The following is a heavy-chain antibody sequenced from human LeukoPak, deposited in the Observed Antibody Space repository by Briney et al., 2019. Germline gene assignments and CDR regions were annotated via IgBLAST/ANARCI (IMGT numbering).Heavy chain of an antibody. CDR3: ARGLFLSGYLDAFDI. Sequence: GGSLRLSCAASGFTFSNFWMHWVRHAPGKGLVWVSRINGDGRSISYADSVKGRCTISRDNLKNVLYLQMNSLKVEDTALYYCARGLFLSGYLDAFDIWGQGTAVTVSS. J-gene: IGHJ3*02. V-gene: IGHV3-74*01. CDR2: INGDGRSI. CDR1: GFTFSNFW. D-gene: IGHD3-22*01.